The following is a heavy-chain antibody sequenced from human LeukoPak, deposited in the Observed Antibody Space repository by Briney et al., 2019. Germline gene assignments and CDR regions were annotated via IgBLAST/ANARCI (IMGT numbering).Heavy chain of an antibody. V-gene: IGHV1-18*01. D-gene: IGHD5/OR15-5a*01. J-gene: IGHJ4*02. Sequence: GASVKVSCKASGYTFTSYGISWVRQAPGQGLEWMGWISAYNGNTNYVQKLQGRVTITTDTSTSTAYMEVRSRRSDDTGVYYCAREGYSVYLDYWGQGTLVTVSS. CDR3: AREGYSVYLDY. CDR2: ISAYNGNT. CDR1: GYTFTSYG.